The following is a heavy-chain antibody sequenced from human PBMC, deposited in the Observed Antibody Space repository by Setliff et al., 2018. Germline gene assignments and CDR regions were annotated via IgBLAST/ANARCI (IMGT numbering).Heavy chain of an antibody. CDR2: INHSGTT. J-gene: IGHJ4*02. CDR3: ARGRNVAARLLDS. D-gene: IGHD6-6*01. V-gene: IGHV4-34*01. CDR1: GGTLSDYY. Sequence: SETLSLTCAAYGGTLSDYYWTWIRQPPGEGLEWIGEINHSGTTNYHPSLRSRVTISVDTSKNQFSLKVTSVTAADTSVYFCARGRNVAARLLDSWGQGTLVTVS.